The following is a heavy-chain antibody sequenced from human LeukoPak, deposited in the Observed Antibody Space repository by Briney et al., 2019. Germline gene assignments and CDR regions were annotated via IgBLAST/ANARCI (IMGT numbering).Heavy chain of an antibody. V-gene: IGHV1-8*01. D-gene: IGHD3-10*01. Sequence: GASVKVSCKASGFTFTSYDINWVRQASGQGLEWMGWMNPNNGNTGYAQKFQGRVTMTRDTSISTAYMELRGLRSEDTAVYYCVRDGEGVAISVNYWFDPWGQRTLVTVSS. CDR2: MNPNNGNT. CDR3: VRDGEGVAISVNYWFDP. CDR1: GFTFTSYD. J-gene: IGHJ5*02.